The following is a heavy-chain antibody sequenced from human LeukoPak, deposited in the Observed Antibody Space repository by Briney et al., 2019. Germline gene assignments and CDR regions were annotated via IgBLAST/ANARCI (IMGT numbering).Heavy chain of an antibody. CDR1: GFTFSSYG. J-gene: IGHJ4*02. V-gene: IGHV3-30*18. D-gene: IGHD3-22*01. CDR3: AKDRGSYYYDSSGN. CDR2: ISYDGSNK. Sequence: GGSLRLSCAASGFTFSSYGMHWARQAPAKGLEWVAVISYDGSNKYYADSVKGRFTISRDNSKNMLSLQMNTLRLEDTAVYYCAKDRGSYYYDSSGNWGQGTLVTVSS.